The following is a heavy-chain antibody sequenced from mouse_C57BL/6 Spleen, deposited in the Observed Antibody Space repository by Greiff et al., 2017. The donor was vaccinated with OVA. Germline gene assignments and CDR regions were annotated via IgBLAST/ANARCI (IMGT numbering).Heavy chain of an antibody. J-gene: IGHJ3*01. Sequence: EVQGVESGGGLVQPGGSMKLSCVASGFTFSNYWMNWVRQSPEKGLEWVAQIRLKSDNYATHYAESVKGRFTISRDDSKSSVYLQMNNLRAEDTGIYYCTYDYDRAWFAYWGQGTLVTVSA. CDR3: TYDYDRAWFAY. CDR1: GFTFSNYW. CDR2: IRLKSDNYAT. V-gene: IGHV6-3*01. D-gene: IGHD2-4*01.